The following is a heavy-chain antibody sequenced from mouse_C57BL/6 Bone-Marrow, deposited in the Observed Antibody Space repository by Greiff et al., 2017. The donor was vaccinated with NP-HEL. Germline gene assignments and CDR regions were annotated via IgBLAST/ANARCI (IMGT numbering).Heavy chain of an antibody. J-gene: IGHJ2*01. CDR2: IDPENGDT. D-gene: IGHD1-1*01. CDR3: TTFTTVGGGYYFDY. CDR1: GFNIKDDY. V-gene: IGHV14-4*01. Sequence: VQLQQSGAELVRPGASVKLSCTASGFNIKDDYMHWVTQRPEQGLEWIGWIDPENGDTEYASTFQGKATITAATSSNTAYLQLSSLTSEDTAVYYCTTFTTVGGGYYFDYWGQGTTLTVSS.